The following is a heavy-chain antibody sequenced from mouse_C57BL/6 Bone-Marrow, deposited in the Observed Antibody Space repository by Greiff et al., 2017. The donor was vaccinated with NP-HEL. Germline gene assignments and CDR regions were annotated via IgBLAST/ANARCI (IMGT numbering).Heavy chain of an antibody. V-gene: IGHV5-16*01. CDR3: ARKIYYEFYFDY. CDR2: INYDGSST. CDR1: GFTFSDYY. J-gene: IGHJ2*01. Sequence: EVQLVESEGGLVQPGSSMKLSCTASGFTFSDYYMAWVRQVPEKGLEWVANINYDGSSTYYLDSLKSRFIISRDNAKNILYLQMSSLKSEDTATYYCARKIYYEFYFDYWGQGTTLTVSS. D-gene: IGHD2-4*01.